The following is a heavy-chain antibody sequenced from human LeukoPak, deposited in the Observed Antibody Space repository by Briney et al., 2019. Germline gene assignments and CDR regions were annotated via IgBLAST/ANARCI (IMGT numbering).Heavy chain of an antibody. V-gene: IGHV3-30*19. CDR3: AKEATDYYVDY. CDR1: GFTFSNHG. J-gene: IGHJ4*02. CDR2: ISYDGPNK. Sequence: PGGSLTLSCEASGFTFSNHGMHWARHAPGKGLEWVTAISYDGPNKNYAVSVKGRFTISRDNSKNTLYLQMNSLRAEDTAVYYCAKEATDYYVDYWGQGTLVTVSS.